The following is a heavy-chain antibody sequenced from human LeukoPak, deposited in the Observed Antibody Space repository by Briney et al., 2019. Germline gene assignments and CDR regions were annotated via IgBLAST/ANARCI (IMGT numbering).Heavy chain of an antibody. J-gene: IGHJ4*02. D-gene: IGHD1-26*01. CDR3: APLGSPLDY. Sequence: QTGGSLRLSCAASGFTFRNYVIHWVRQAPGKGLEWVAVTSSDLNVKLYADSVKGRFTISRDNSKNTLYLQMNSLRAEDTAVYYCAPLGSPLDYWGQGTLVTVSS. CDR1: GFTFRNYV. CDR2: TSSDLNVK. V-gene: IGHV3-30-3*01.